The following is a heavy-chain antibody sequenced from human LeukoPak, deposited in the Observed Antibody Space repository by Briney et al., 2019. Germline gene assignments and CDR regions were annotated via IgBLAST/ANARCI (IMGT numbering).Heavy chain of an antibody. CDR2: IYSGGNT. D-gene: IGHD1-26*01. J-gene: IGHJ3*02. Sequence: QAGGSLRLSCAASGFIFNTHGMHWVRQAPGKGLEWVSVIYSGGNTDSANADSVKGRFTISRDNSKNTLHLQMNSLRVEDTAVYYCARDRRLGAAGSFDIWGQGTMVTVSS. CDR3: ARDRRLGAAGSFDI. CDR1: GFIFNTHG. V-gene: IGHV3-NL1*01.